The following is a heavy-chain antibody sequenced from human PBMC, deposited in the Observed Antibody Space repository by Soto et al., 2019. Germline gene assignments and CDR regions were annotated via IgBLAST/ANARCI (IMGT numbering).Heavy chain of an antibody. CDR1: GFTFSSYG. D-gene: IGHD6-13*01. V-gene: IGHV3-30*18. Sequence: GGSLRLSCAASGFTFSSYGMHWVRQAPGKGLEWVAVISYDGSNKYYADSVKGRFTISRDNSKNTLYLQMNSLRAEDTAVYYCAKDAAAGTYYYYGMDVWAQGTTVPGS. CDR2: ISYDGSNK. CDR3: AKDAAAGTYYYYGMDV. J-gene: IGHJ6*02.